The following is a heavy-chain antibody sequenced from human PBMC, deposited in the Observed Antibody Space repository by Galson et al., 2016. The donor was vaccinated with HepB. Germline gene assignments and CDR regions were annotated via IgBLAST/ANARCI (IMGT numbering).Heavy chain of an antibody. CDR1: GFTFRTYS. D-gene: IGHD1-14*01. CDR2: ISSSVSYI. CDR3: ARGGRTEETSLVY. V-gene: IGHV3-21*01. Sequence: SLRLSCAASGFTFRTYSINWVRQAPGKGLEWVSVISSSVSYIYYADSVKGRFTISRDNAKNSLYLQMNSLRVEDTAVYYCARGGRTEETSLVYWGQGTLVTVSS. J-gene: IGHJ4*02.